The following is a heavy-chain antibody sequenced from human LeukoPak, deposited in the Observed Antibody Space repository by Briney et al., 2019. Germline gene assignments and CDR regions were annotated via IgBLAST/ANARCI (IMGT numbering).Heavy chain of an antibody. J-gene: IGHJ4*02. CDR2: IYHSGST. CDR3: ARHAAFAEYQSHLTHFDY. CDR1: GCSISSYY. V-gene: IGHV4-59*08. D-gene: IGHD2-2*01. Sequence: SETLSLTCTVSGCSISSYYWSWIRQPPGKRLEWIGYIYHSGSTIYNSSLKSRVTISVDTSKNQFCLKLSSVTAADTAVYYCARHAAFAEYQSHLTHFDYWGQGTLVTVSS.